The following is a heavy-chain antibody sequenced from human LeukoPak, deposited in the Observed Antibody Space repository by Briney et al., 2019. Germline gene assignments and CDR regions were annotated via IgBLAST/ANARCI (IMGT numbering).Heavy chain of an antibody. CDR3: AKGWIGYCSSTSCSFDY. J-gene: IGHJ4*02. V-gene: IGHV3-11*01. D-gene: IGHD2-2*01. Sequence: GGSLRLSCAASGFTFSDYYMSWIRQAPGKGLEWVSYISSSGSTIYYADSVKGRFTISRDNSKNTLYLQMNSLRAEDTAVYYCAKGWIGYCSSTSCSFDYWGQGTLVTVSS. CDR1: GFTFSDYY. CDR2: ISSSGSTI.